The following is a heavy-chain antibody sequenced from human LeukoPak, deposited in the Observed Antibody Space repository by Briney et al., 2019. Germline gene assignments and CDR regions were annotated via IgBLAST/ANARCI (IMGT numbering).Heavy chain of an antibody. V-gene: IGHV4-34*01. CDR1: GGSFSGYY. D-gene: IGHD3-10*01. J-gene: IGHJ6*03. CDR3: ARDGVTMVRGVKVLDYYYYYMDV. CDR2: INHSGST. Sequence: SETLSLTCAVYGGSFSGYYWSWIRQPPGKGLEWIGEINHSGSTNYNPSLKSRVTISVDTSKNQFSLKLSSVTAADTAVYYCARDGVTMVRGVKVLDYYYYYMDVLGKGTTVTISS.